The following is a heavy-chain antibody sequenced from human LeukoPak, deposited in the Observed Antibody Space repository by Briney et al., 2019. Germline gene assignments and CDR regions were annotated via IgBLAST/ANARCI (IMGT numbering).Heavy chain of an antibody. J-gene: IGHJ6*03. Sequence: PGGSLRLSCAASGFTFSSYCMSWVRQAPGKGLEWVANIKQDGNEKYYVDSVKGRFTTSRDNAKNSLYLQMNSLRAEDTAVYYCARVQLERRGYYYYYYMDVWGKGTTVTVSS. D-gene: IGHD1-1*01. CDR3: ARVQLERRGYYYYYYMDV. CDR2: IKQDGNEK. CDR1: GFTFSSYC. V-gene: IGHV3-7*04.